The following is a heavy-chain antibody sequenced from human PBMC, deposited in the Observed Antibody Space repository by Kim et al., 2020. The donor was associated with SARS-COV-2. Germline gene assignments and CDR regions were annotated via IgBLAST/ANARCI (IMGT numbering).Heavy chain of an antibody. J-gene: IGHJ4*02. CDR3: ARTRSCSSTSCYVDY. Sequence: DSVKGRFTIYRDSSKNTLYLQMVSLRVDDAAVYYCARTRSCSSTSCYVDYWGQGTLVTVSS. D-gene: IGHD2-2*01. V-gene: IGHV3-23*01.